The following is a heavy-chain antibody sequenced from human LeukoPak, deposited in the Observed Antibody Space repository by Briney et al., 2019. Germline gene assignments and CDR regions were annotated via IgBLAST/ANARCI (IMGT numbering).Heavy chain of an antibody. CDR2: ISYDGSNK. CDR1: GFTFSSYG. D-gene: IGHD3-9*01. CDR3: AKDRGRYYDIPTYAFDI. V-gene: IGHV3-30*18. Sequence: GGSLRLSCAASGFTFSSYGMHWVRQAPGKGLEWVAVISYDGSNKYYADSVKGRFTISRDNSKNTLYLQMNSLRAEDTAVYYCAKDRGRYYDIPTYAFDIWGQGTMVTVFS. J-gene: IGHJ3*02.